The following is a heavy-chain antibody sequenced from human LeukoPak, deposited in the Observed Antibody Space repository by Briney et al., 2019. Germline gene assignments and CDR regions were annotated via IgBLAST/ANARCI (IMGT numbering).Heavy chain of an antibody. CDR3: AGQSLRNTAMVFGY. V-gene: IGHV4-59*08. CDR2: IYYSGST. J-gene: IGHJ4*02. CDR1: GGSISSYY. Sequence: SETLSLTCTVSGGSISSYYWSWIRQPPGKGLEWIGYIYYSGSTNYNPSLKSRLTITVDTSKDQLSLKLSSVTAADTAVYYCAGQSLRNTAMVFGYWGQGTLVTVSS. D-gene: IGHD5-18*01.